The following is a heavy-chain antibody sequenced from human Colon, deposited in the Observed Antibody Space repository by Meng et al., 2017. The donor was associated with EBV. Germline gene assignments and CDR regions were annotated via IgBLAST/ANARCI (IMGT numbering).Heavy chain of an antibody. Sequence: VQLQESGPGMVKPSPTLSLHVTVSGGFISNGGYYWSWTLPPPGKGLEWIGYIYYSGSTYFNPSLKSRSFMSVDTSKNQFSLSLNSVTAADTAVYYCAREENTSGWYYHWGQGTLVTVSS. CDR1: GGFISNGGYY. CDR2: IYYSGST. D-gene: IGHD6-13*01. V-gene: IGHV4-30-4*01. J-gene: IGHJ4*02. CDR3: AREENTSGWYYH.